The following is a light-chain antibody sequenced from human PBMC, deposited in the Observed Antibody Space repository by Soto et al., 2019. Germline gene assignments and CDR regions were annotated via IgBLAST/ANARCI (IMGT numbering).Light chain of an antibody. CDR2: RNN. J-gene: IGLJ3*02. V-gene: IGLV1-47*01. CDR1: SSNIGSNY. CDR3: AAWDDSLSGWV. Sequence: QAVVTQPPSASGTPGQRVTISCSGSSSNIGSNYVYWYQQLPGTAPKLLIYRNNQRPSGVPDRFSGSKSGTSASLAISGLRSEDEADYYCAAWDDSLSGWVFGGVTKLTVL.